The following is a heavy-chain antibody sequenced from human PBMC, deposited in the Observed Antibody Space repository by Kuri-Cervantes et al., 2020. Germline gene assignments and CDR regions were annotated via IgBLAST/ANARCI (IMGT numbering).Heavy chain of an antibody. CDR3: AKEVQYYGSGSSLYGMDG. J-gene: IGHJ6*02. D-gene: IGHD3-10*01. V-gene: IGHV4-38-2*02. CDR1: GYSISTDYY. CDR2: IHHSGST. Sequence: SETLSLTCVVSGYSISTDYYWGWIRQPPGKGLEWIGTIHHSGSTYDYPSLRSRVTISVDTCKNQFSLKLSSVTAADTAVYYCAKEVQYYGSGSSLYGMDGWGQGTTVTVSS.